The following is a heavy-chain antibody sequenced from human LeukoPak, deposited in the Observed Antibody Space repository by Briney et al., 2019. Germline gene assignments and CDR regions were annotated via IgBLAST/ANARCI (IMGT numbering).Heavy chain of an antibody. D-gene: IGHD3-10*01. CDR2: AYFRSKWYI. CDR3: ARGAVRGRTNFDC. Sequence: SSQTLSLTCAISGDSVSGSPAVWNWIRQSPSRGLEWLGRAYFRSKWYIDYAESVKGRIVITPDTSKNQFSLQLNSVTPEDTAVYYCARGAVRGRTNFDCWGQGTLVTVSS. CDR1: GDSVSGSPAV. J-gene: IGHJ4*02. V-gene: IGHV6-1*01.